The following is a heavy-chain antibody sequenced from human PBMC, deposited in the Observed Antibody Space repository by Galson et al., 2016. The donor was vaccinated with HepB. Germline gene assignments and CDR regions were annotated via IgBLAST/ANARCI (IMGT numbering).Heavy chain of an antibody. D-gene: IGHD4/OR15-4a*01. V-gene: IGHV3-7*01. CDR3: VSQVYGDFGT. CDR1: GFSFNTHW. J-gene: IGHJ5*02. Sequence: SLSLSCEASGFSFNTHWMSWVRQAPGKGLEWVANIKQDGGEKYYVDSTGGRFTISRDNAKNSLYLQMNSLRADDTAVYYCVSQVYGDFGTWGQGTLVSVSS. CDR2: IKQDGGEK.